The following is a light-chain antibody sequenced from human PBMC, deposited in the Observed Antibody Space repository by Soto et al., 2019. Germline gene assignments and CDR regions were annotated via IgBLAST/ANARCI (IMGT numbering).Light chain of an antibody. CDR2: EVS. CDR1: SSDVGGYNY. V-gene: IGLV2-14*01. CDR3: SSYTGSNTLVV. Sequence: QSALTQPASASGSPGQSITISCTGTSSDVGGYNYVSWYQQHPDKAPKLMIYEVSNRPSGVSNRFSGSKSGNTASLTISGLQAEDEADYYCSSYTGSNTLVVFGGGTKLTVL. J-gene: IGLJ2*01.